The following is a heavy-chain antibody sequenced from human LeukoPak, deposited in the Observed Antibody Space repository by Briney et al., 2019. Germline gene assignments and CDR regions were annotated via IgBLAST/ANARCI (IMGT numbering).Heavy chain of an antibody. J-gene: IGHJ6*02. CDR3: AREKVRVERPHMPGTYYYGMDV. CDR2: ISSSSSTI. CDR1: GFTFSSYS. D-gene: IGHD1-1*01. V-gene: IGHV3-48*04. Sequence: PGGSLRLSCAASGFTFSSYSMNWVRQAPGKGLEWVSYISSSSSTIYYADSVKGRFTISRDNAKNSLYLQMNSLRAEDTAVYYCAREKVRVERPHMPGTYYYGMDVWGQGTTVTVSS.